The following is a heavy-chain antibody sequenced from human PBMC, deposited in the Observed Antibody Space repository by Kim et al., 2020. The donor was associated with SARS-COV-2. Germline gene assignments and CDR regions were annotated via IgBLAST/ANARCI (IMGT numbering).Heavy chain of an antibody. V-gene: IGHV3-33*06. D-gene: IGHD6-19*01. Sequence: GGSLRLSCAASGFTFSSYGMHWVRQAPGKGLEWVAVIWYDGSNKYYADSVKGRFTISRDNSKNTLYLQMNSLRAEDTAVYYCAKEAGIAVAGIQYYYYGMDVWGQGTTVTVSS. J-gene: IGHJ6*02. CDR3: AKEAGIAVAGIQYYYYGMDV. CDR2: IWYDGSNK. CDR1: GFTFSSYG.